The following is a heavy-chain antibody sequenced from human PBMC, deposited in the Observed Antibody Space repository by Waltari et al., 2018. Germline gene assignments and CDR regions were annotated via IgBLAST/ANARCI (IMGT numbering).Heavy chain of an antibody. CDR2: ISSSSSYI. CDR3: ARSSGSYYGQGY. J-gene: IGHJ4*02. V-gene: IGHV3-21*01. D-gene: IGHD1-26*01. CDR1: GFTFSSYS. Sequence: EVQLVESGGGLVKPGGSLRLSCAASGFTFSSYSMNWVRQAPGKGLEWVSSISSSSSYIDYADSVKGRFTISRDNAKNSLYLQMNSLRAEDTAVYYCARSSGSYYGQGYWGQGTLVTVSS.